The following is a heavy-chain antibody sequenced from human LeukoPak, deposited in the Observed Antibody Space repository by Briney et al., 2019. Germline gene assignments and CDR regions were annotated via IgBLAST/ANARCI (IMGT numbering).Heavy chain of an antibody. CDR3: ARTLGKVGATSFDY. V-gene: IGHV4-59*01. J-gene: IGHJ4*02. CDR2: IYYSGST. Sequence: SETLSLTCTVSGGSISSYYWSWVRQPPGKGLEWLGYIYYSGSTNYNPSLKSRVTISVDTSKNQFSLKLSSVTAADTAVYYCARTLGKVGATSFDYWGQGTLVTVSS. D-gene: IGHD1-26*01. CDR1: GGSISSYY.